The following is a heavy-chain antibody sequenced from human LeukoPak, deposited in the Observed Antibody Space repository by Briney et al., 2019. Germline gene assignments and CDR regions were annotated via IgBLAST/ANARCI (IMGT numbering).Heavy chain of an antibody. CDR1: GFTFSTYW. CDR2: INSDGSST. V-gene: IGHV3-74*01. D-gene: IGHD2-21*01. J-gene: IGHJ4*02. CDR3: TRGDYSFDY. Sequence: GRSLRLSCAVSGFTFSTYWMHWVRHVLGKGLVWVSRINSDGSSTSYADSVKGRLTISRDNLKNTLYLQMNSLTAEDTAVYYCTRGDYSFDYWGQGTLVTVSS.